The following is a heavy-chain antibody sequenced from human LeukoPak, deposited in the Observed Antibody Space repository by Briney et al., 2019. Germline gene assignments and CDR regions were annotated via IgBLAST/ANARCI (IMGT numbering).Heavy chain of an antibody. V-gene: IGHV4-34*01. J-gene: IGHJ5*02. CDR3: ARVVVAATDWFDP. CDR1: GGSFRGYY. Sequence: PSETLSLTCAVYGGSFRGYYWSWIRQPPGKGLEWIGEINHSGSTNYNPSLKSRVTISLDTSKNQFSLKLSSVTAADTAVYYCARVVVAATDWFDPWGLGTLVTVSS. D-gene: IGHD2-15*01. CDR2: INHSGST.